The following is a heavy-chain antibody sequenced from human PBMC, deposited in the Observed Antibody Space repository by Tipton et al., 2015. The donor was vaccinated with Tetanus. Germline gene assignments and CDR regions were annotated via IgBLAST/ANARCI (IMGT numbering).Heavy chain of an antibody. CDR2: IYYSGTT. J-gene: IGHJ6*02. V-gene: IGHV4-4*01. CDR1: GGPVSSSNW. CDR3: ARTPDYYYGMDV. Sequence: TLSLTCSVSGGPVSSSNWWSWVRQAPGKGLEWIGEIYYSGTTNYNPSLKSRVTISTDRSKNQVSLRLNSVTAADTAAYFCARTPDYYYGMDVWGQGTTVTVSS.